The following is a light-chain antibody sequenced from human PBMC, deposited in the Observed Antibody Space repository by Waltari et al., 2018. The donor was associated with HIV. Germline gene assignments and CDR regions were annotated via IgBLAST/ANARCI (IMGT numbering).Light chain of an antibody. J-gene: IGLJ2*01. CDR3: SSYTSSSTLI. CDR2: EVS. CDR1: SSDVGRYNY. Sequence: QSALTQPASVSGSPGQSITISCTGTSSDVGRYNYVSWYQHHPGKAPKLMIYEVSNRPSGVSNRCSGSKSGNTASLTISGLQAGDEADYYCSSYTSSSTLIFGGGTILTVL. V-gene: IGLV2-14*01.